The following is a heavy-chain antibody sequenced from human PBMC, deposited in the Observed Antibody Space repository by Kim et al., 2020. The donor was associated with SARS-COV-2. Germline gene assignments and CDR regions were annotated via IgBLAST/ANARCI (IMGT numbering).Heavy chain of an antibody. CDR1: GFTFSSYA. Sequence: GGSLRLSCAASGFTFSSYAMSWVRQAPGKGLEWVSAISGSGGSTYYADSVKGRFTISRDNSKNTLSLQMNSLRAEDTAVYYCAKDGSYDILTGYRYYYGMDVWGQGTTGTVSS. D-gene: IGHD3-9*01. J-gene: IGHJ6*02. CDR2: ISGSGGST. CDR3: AKDGSYDILTGYRYYYGMDV. V-gene: IGHV3-23*01.